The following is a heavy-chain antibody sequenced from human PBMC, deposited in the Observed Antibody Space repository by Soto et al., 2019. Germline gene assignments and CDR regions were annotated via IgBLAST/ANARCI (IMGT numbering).Heavy chain of an antibody. V-gene: IGHV3-23*01. CDR3: AKALSHDSPFDY. CDR2: ISGGGGTT. J-gene: IGHJ4*02. CDR1: GFTFIDYA. D-gene: IGHD1-1*01. Sequence: GGSLRLSCTASGFTFIDYAMSWVRQAPGKRLEWVSLISGGGGTTQYADSVKGRFTISRDNSKNTVYLQMNSLRVEDTAVYFCAKALSHDSPFDYWGQGTLVTVSS.